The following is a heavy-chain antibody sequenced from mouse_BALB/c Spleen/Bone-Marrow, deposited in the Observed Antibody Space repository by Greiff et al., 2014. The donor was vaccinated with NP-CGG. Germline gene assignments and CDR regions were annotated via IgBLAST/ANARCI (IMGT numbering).Heavy chain of an antibody. CDR2: ISGGGSYT. J-gene: IGHJ1*01. D-gene: IGHD1-1*01. CDR3: ARSFGSSYWYFDV. CDR1: GFTFSSYG. Sequence: EVQRVESGGGLVKPGGSLKLSCAASGFTFSSYGMSWVRQTPEKRLEWVATISGGGSYTYFPDSVKGRFTISRDNAKNNLNLQMSSLRSEDTALYYCARSFGSSYWYFDVWGAGTTVTVSS. V-gene: IGHV5-9-2*01.